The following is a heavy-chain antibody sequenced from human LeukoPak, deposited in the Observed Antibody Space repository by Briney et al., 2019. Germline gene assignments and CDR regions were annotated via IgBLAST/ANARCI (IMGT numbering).Heavy chain of an antibody. J-gene: IGHJ4*02. CDR1: GFTFSSYG. Sequence: PGRSLGLSCAASGFTFSSYGMHWVRPAPGKGLEWVAVISYDGSNQYYADSVKGRFTISRDNSKNTMYLQMNSLRAEDTAVYYCAKSYYYDSSGYWDYWGQGTLVSVSS. V-gene: IGHV3-30*18. CDR2: ISYDGSNQ. D-gene: IGHD3-22*01. CDR3: AKSYYYDSSGYWDY.